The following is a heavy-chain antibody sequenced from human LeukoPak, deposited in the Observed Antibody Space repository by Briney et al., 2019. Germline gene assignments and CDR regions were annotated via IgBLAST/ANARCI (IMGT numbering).Heavy chain of an antibody. D-gene: IGHD3-9*01. CDR3: VRGNFDWLLDPPGEHNWFDP. V-gene: IGHV4-59*01. J-gene: IGHJ5*02. CDR1: GGSISSYY. Sequence: SETLSLTCTVSGGSISSYYWSWIRQPPGKGLEWIGYIYYSGSTNYNPSLKSRVTISVDTSKNQFSLKLSSVTAADTAVYYCVRGNFDWLLDPPGEHNWFDPWGQGTLVTVSS. CDR2: IYYSGST.